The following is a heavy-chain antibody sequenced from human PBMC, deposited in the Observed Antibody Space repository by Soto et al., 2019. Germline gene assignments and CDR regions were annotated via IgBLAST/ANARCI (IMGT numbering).Heavy chain of an antibody. V-gene: IGHV4-4*07. CDR2: IYTSGST. J-gene: IGHJ6*02. Sequence: SETLSLTCTVSGGSISGYYWSWIRQPAGKGLEWIGRIYTSGSTNYNPSLKSRVTMSVDTSKNQFSLKLSSVTAADTAVYYCARENGSGTIQYYYGMDVWGQGTTVTVSS. CDR3: ARENGSGTIQYYYGMDV. D-gene: IGHD3-10*01. CDR1: GGSISGYY.